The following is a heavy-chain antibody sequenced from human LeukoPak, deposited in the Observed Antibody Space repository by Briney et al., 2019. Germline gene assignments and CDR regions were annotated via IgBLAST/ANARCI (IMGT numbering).Heavy chain of an antibody. Sequence: GGSLRLSCAASVFTFSSYAMSWVRQAPGKGLEWVSAIGDSGGATNYADSVKGLFTISRDNSKNTLYLQMNSLRAEDTAVYYCAKRSCSGGSCNIDYSGQGTLVTVSS. CDR3: AKRSCSGGSCNIDY. V-gene: IGHV3-23*01. J-gene: IGHJ4*02. D-gene: IGHD2-15*01. CDR1: VFTFSSYA. CDR2: IGDSGGAT.